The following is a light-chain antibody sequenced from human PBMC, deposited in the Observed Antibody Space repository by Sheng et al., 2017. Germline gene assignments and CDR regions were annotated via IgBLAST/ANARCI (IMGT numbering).Light chain of an antibody. CDR2: GAS. CDR1: QSVSTY. CDR3: HQYDSSPET. V-gene: IGKV3-20*01. Sequence: EIMLTQSPATLSLSPGERATLSCRASQSVSTYLAWYQQKPGQAPRLLIYGASSRATGIPDRFSGSGSGTDFTLTISSLEPEDFAVYYCHQYDSSPETFGQGTNVEIK. J-gene: IGKJ1*01.